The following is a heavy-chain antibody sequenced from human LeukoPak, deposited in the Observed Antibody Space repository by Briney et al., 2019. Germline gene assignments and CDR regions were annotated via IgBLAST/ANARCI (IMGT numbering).Heavy chain of an antibody. CDR3: ASPLRAVGATGDAFDI. CDR2: IYYSGST. CDR1: GGSISSYY. J-gene: IGHJ3*02. Sequence: SETLSLTCTVSGGSISSYYWSWIRQPPGKGLEWIGYIYYSGSTNYNPSLKSRVTISVDTSKNQFSLKLSSVTAADTAVYYCASPLRAVGATGDAFDIWGQGTTVTVSS. D-gene: IGHD1-26*01. V-gene: IGHV4-59*12.